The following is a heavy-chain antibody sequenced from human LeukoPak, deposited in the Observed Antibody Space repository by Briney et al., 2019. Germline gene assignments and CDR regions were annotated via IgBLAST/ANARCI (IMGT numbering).Heavy chain of an antibody. CDR3: ARARGLRRGYYYGSGSYYSNWFDP. CDR1: GGSISSGDYY. D-gene: IGHD3-10*01. CDR2: SYYSGGT. V-gene: IGHV4-30-4*01. J-gene: IGHJ5*02. Sequence: SQTLSLTCTVSGGSISSGDYYWSWIRQPPGKGLDWIGYSYYSGGTYYNPSLKSRVTISVDTSKNQFSLKLSSVTAADTAVYYCARARGLRRGYYYGSGSYYSNWFDPWGQGTLVTVSS.